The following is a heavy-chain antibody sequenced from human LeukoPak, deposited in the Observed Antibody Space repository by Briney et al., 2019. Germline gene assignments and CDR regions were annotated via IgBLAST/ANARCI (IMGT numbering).Heavy chain of an antibody. V-gene: IGHV4-59*11. CDR3: ARGLYGSAP. CDR1: GGSISGHY. CDR2: MYYSGST. J-gene: IGHJ5*02. D-gene: IGHD3-10*01. Sequence: SETLSLTCTVSGGSISGHYWSWIRQPPGKGLEWIGYMYYSGSTNYNPSLKSRVTISVDTSKNQFSLKLSSVTAADTAVYYCARGLYGSAPWGQGTLVTVSS.